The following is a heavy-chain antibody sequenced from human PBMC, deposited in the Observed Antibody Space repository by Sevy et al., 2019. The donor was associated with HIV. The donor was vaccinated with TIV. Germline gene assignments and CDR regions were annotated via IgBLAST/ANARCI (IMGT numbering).Heavy chain of an antibody. D-gene: IGHD3-10*01. CDR2: ISYDGSNK. V-gene: IGHV3-30-3*01. CDR1: GFTFSSYA. CDR3: AREELWFGAITYTFDY. J-gene: IGHJ4*02. Sequence: GGSLRLSCAASGFTFSSYAMHWVRQAPGKGLEWVAVISYDGSNKYYADSVKGRFTISRDNSKNKPYLQMNSLRAEDTAVYYCAREELWFGAITYTFDYWGQGTLVTVSS.